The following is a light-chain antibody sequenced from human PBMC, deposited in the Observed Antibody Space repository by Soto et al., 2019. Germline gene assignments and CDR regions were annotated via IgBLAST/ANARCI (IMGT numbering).Light chain of an antibody. CDR1: QSVSSN. CDR2: GAS. Sequence: EIVMTQSPATLSVSPGERATLSCRASQSVSSNLAWYQQKPGQAPRLLIYGASSRVTGIPARFSGSGSGTEFTLTISCLQSEDLVVYYFQQYNNWPWTFGQGTKVEIK. CDR3: QQYNNWPWT. J-gene: IGKJ1*01. V-gene: IGKV3-15*01.